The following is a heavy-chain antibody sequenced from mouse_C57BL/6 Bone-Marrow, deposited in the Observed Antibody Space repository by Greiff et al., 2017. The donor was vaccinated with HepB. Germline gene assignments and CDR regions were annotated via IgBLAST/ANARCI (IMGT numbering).Heavy chain of an antibody. Sequence: VQLQQSGPVLVKPGASVKMSCKASGYTFTDYYMNWVKQSHGKSLEWIGVINPYNGGTSYNQKFKGKATLTVDKSSSTAYMELNSLTSEDSAVYYCARRSYYGNFTAWFAYWGQGTLVTVSA. CDR2: INPYNGGT. J-gene: IGHJ3*01. CDR1: GYTFTDYY. D-gene: IGHD2-1*01. CDR3: ARRSYYGNFTAWFAY. V-gene: IGHV1-19*01.